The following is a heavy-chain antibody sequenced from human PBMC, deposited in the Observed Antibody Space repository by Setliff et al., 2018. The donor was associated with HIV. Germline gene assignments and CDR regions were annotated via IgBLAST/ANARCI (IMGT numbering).Heavy chain of an antibody. J-gene: IGHJ3*02. Sequence: ASVKVSCKASTYTFTSYGFSWVRQAPGQGLEWMGWTSSDTGNTNYEQKFQGRVTMTTDTSTSTAYMELRSLRSDDTAVYYCARAVGGSGSLADAFDIWGPGTMVTVSS. CDR2: TSSDTGNT. D-gene: IGHD2-15*01. V-gene: IGHV1-18*01. CDR3: ARAVGGSGSLADAFDI. CDR1: TYTFTSYG.